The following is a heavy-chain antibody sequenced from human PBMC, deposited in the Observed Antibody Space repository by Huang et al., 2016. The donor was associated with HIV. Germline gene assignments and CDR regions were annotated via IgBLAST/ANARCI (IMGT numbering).Heavy chain of an antibody. J-gene: IGHJ4*02. CDR2: ISETGSVI. V-gene: IGHV3-48*01. CDR3: ARGYSSSWLYN. CDR1: GFSFSSCN. Sequence: GGSLRLSCAASGFSFSSCNMNWVRQAPGKGLEWLSDISETGSVITYADSVKGRFTVSRDNAKNSLYLQMDSLRAEDTAVYYCARGYSSSWLYNWGQGTLVTVSS. D-gene: IGHD6-13*01.